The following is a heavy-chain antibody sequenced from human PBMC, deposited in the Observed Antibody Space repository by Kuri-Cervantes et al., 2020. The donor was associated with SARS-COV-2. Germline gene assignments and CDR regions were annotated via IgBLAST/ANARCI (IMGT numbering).Heavy chain of an antibody. CDR3: TTAPDYGDYVGPDY. J-gene: IGHJ4*02. CDR1: GFYFSSHN. Sequence: GGSLRLSCESSGFYFSSHNFNWVRQAPGKGLEWVGRIKSKTDGGTTDYAAPVKGRFTISRDDSKNTLYLQMNSLKTEDTAVYYCTTAPDYGDYVGPDYWGQGTLVTVSS. CDR2: IKSKTDGGTT. D-gene: IGHD4-17*01. V-gene: IGHV3-15*07.